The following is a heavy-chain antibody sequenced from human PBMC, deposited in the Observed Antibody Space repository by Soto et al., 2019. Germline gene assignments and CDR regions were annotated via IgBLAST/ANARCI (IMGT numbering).Heavy chain of an antibody. CDR1: GFTFSSYP. D-gene: IGHD3-3*01. J-gene: IGHJ6*02. CDR3: AKEGVADKYYYYGMDV. Sequence: VPLVESGGGVVQPGRSLRLSCVASGFTFSSYPIHWVRQAPGKGLEWVTTISSDGNDKYYSDSVKGRFTTSRDNSKNTVYLQMNNLRVEDTAVYYCAKEGVADKYYYYGMDVWGQGTTVNVSS. CDR2: ISSDGNDK. V-gene: IGHV3-30*04.